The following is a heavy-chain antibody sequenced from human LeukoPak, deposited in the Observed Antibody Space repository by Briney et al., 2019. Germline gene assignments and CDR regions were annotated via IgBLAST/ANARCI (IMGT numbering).Heavy chain of an antibody. CDR3: ARSDYDFWSGYLDY. CDR1: GGSISSYY. Sequence: SETLSLTCTVSGGSISSYYWSWIRQPAGKGLEWIGRIYTSGSTNYNPSLKSRVTMSVDTSKNQFSLKLSSVTAADTAMYYCARSDYDFWSGYLDYWGQGTLVTVSS. D-gene: IGHD3-3*01. CDR2: IYTSGST. J-gene: IGHJ4*02. V-gene: IGHV4-4*07.